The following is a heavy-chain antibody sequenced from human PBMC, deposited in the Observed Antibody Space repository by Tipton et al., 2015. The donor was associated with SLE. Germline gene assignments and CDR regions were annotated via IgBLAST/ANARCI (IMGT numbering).Heavy chain of an antibody. V-gene: IGHV4-39*07. CDR3: AREARPYYYYYYMDV. CDR1: GGSISSSSYY. CDR2: IYYRGST. Sequence: TLSLTCTVSGGSISSSSYYWGWIRQAPGEGLEWIGRIYYRGSTNYNPSLKSRVIISVDTSKNQFSLKLNSVTAADTAVYYCAREARPYYYYYYMDVWGKGTTVTVSS. J-gene: IGHJ6*03.